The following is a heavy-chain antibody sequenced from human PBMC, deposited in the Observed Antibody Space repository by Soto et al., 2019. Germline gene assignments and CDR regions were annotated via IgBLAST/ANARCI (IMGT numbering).Heavy chain of an antibody. CDR1: GGSISSYY. CDR2: IYYSGST. J-gene: IGHJ5*02. Sequence: SETLSLTCTVSGGSISSYYWSWIRQPPGKGLEWIGYIYYSGSTNYNPSLKSRVTISVDTSKNQFSLKLSSVTAADTAVYYCARDPGYSSSWYGWFDPWGQGTLVTVSS. D-gene: IGHD6-13*01. CDR3: ARDPGYSSSWYGWFDP. V-gene: IGHV4-59*01.